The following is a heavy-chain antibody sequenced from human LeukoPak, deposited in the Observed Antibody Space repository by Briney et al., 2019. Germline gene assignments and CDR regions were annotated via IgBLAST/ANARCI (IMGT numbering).Heavy chain of an antibody. CDR2: IYYSGTT. V-gene: IGHV4-39*07. D-gene: IGHD6-25*01. CDR3: ARGSGY. Sequence: PSETLSLTCTVSGGSISSGGYSWGWIRQPPGKGPEWVGSIYYSGTTYYNPSLKSRVTISVDTSKNQFSLKLSSVTAADTAVYYCARGSGYWGQGTLVTVSS. J-gene: IGHJ4*02. CDR1: GGSISSGGYS.